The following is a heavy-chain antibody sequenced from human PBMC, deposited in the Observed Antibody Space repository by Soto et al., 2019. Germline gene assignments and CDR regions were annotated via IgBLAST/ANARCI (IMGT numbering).Heavy chain of an antibody. CDR1: GFTFNNYA. D-gene: IGHD6-13*01. V-gene: IGHV3-23*01. Sequence: LRLSCADSGFTFNNYAMSWVRQAPWKGVEWGVTFIGSGGSTSYAASVKRRFTASRDNSKNTLYLQIISMRAEDTAVYYCAKDGGCSSWFVAFNIWGQGTMVTVSS. CDR2: FIGSGGST. J-gene: IGHJ3*02. CDR3: AKDGGCSSWFVAFNI.